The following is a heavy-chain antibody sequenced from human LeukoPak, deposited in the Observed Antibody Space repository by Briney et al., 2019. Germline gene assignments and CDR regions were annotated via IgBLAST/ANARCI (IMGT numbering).Heavy chain of an antibody. CDR3: ARGDKNWFDP. Sequence: ASVKVSCKASGYTFTGYYMHWVRQAPGQGLEWMGWISAYNGNTNYAQKLQGRVTMTTDTSTSTAYMELRSLRSDDTAVYYCARGDKNWFDPWGQGTLGTVSS. V-gene: IGHV1-18*04. CDR2: ISAYNGNT. CDR1: GYTFTGYY. J-gene: IGHJ5*02.